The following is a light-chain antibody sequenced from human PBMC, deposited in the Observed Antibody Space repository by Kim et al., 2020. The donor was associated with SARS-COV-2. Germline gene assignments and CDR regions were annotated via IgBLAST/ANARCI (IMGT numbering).Light chain of an antibody. Sequence: GQSVTISCTGTTSDVGSYNRVSWYRHTPGTPPKLMISGVNNRPSGVPDRFSGSKSGNTASLTISGLQAEDEADYYCNSYTATSTFVFGTGTKVTVL. J-gene: IGLJ1*01. CDR2: GVN. CDR1: TSDVGSYNR. V-gene: IGLV2-18*02. CDR3: NSYTATSTFV.